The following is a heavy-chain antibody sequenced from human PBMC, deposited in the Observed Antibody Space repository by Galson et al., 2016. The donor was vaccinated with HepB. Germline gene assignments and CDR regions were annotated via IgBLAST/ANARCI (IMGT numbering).Heavy chain of an antibody. CDR1: GFTFSTYA. CDR3: ARQGEFWSGYYNDKVDY. Sequence: SLRLSCAASGFTFSTYALNWVRQAPGKGLEWVSYISSSSSTIYYADSVKGRFTISRDNAKNSLYLQMNSLRDEDTAVYFCARQGEFWSGYYNDKVDYWGQGTLVTVSS. J-gene: IGHJ4*02. D-gene: IGHD3-3*01. V-gene: IGHV3-48*02. CDR2: ISSSSSTI.